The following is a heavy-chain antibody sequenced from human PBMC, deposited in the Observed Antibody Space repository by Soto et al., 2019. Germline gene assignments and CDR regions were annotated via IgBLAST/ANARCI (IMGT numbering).Heavy chain of an antibody. CDR3: TTGTQNFDY. CDR2: ISASGGTT. V-gene: IGHV3-23*01. D-gene: IGHD3-10*01. Sequence: EVQLLESGGGLVQPGGSLRLSCAASGFTFTTRAMSWVRQAPGKGLQWVSGISASGGTTYYADSVKGRLTSSRDNSKNMLYLLMTSLRDDDTAVYYCTTGTQNFDYWGRGPRVTVSS. CDR1: GFTFTTRA. J-gene: IGHJ4*02.